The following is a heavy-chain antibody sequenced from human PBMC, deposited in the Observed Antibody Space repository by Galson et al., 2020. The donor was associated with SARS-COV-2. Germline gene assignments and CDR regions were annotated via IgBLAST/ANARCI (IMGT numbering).Heavy chain of an antibody. CDR3: ARGDHTRGDIFDI. D-gene: IGHD3-10*01. CDR2: INPNSGVT. CDR1: GYTFIDYY. J-gene: IGHJ3*02. Sequence: ASVKVSCKPSGYTFIDYYIHWVRQVPGQGLEWMGRINPNSGVTNPTQKFQGRVSLTRDTSINTVYMEVTRLTPDDTAVYYCARGDHTRGDIFDIWGQGTMVTVSS. V-gene: IGHV1-2*06.